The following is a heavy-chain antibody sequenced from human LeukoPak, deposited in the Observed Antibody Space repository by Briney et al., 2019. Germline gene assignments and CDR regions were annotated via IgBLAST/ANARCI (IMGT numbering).Heavy chain of an antibody. D-gene: IGHD2-15*01. V-gene: IGHV4-4*02. CDR3: ARVVESLYNWFDP. CDR2: INHSGST. CDR1: GGSISSSNW. J-gene: IGHJ5*02. Sequence: PSESLSLTCALSGGSISSSNWWNWVRQPPGKGLEWIGQINHSGSTNYNPSLKTRVTISVDKSKIQVSLNLTSVTAADTAVYYCARVVESLYNWFDPWGQGTLVTVSS.